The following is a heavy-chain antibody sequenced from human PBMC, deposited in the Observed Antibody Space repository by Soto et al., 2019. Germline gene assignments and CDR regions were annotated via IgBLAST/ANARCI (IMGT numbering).Heavy chain of an antibody. Sequence: SETLSLTSAVYGGSFSGYYWSWIRQPPGKGLEWIGEINHSGSTNYNPSLKSRVTISVDTSKNQFSLKLSSVTAADTAVYYCARGRVTMVRGVIYRYWGQGTLVTVSS. CDR1: GGSFSGYY. V-gene: IGHV4-34*01. D-gene: IGHD3-10*01. CDR2: INHSGST. J-gene: IGHJ4*02. CDR3: ARGRVTMVRGVIYRY.